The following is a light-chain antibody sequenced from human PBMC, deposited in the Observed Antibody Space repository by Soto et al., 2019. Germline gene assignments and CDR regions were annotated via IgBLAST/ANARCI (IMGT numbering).Light chain of an antibody. J-gene: IGKJ3*01. CDR3: QQRSNWPAWI. CDR2: DAS. V-gene: IGKV3-11*01. CDR1: QSVSSD. Sequence: EVVLTQSPATLATSPGERATLSCRASQSVSSDLAWYQQKPCQAPRLLIYDASNRATGIPDRFSGSGSGTDFTLTISSLEPEDFAVYDCQQRSNWPAWIFGPGTKVDIK.